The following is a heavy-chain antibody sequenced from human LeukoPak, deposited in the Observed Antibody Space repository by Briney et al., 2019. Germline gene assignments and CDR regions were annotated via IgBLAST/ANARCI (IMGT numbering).Heavy chain of an antibody. Sequence: SQTLSLTCALSGDSASGNSAAWNCIRQSPSRGLEWLGRTYYRSKWYNEYAGSVKSRITIDPDTSKSQFSLLLSSVTAADTAVYYCARDLVLPYDFWSGYPLRGAFDIWGQGTLVTVSS. J-gene: IGHJ4*02. CDR1: GDSASGNSAA. V-gene: IGHV6-1*01. CDR3: ARDLVLPYDFWSGYPLRGAFDI. D-gene: IGHD3-3*01. CDR2: TYYRSKWYN.